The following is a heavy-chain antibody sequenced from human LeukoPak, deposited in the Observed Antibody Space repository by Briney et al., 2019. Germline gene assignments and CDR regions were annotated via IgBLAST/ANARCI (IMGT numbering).Heavy chain of an antibody. Sequence: PGGSLRLSCAASGFTFSSYGMHWVRQAPGKGLEWVAVISYDGSNKYYADSVKGRFTISRDNSKNTLYLQMNSLRAEDTAVYYCAKDNRIYGYDVAAAADYWGQGTLVTVSS. CDR3: AKDNRIYGYDVAAAADY. J-gene: IGHJ4*02. D-gene: IGHD6-13*01. CDR2: ISYDGSNK. V-gene: IGHV3-30*18. CDR1: GFTFSSYG.